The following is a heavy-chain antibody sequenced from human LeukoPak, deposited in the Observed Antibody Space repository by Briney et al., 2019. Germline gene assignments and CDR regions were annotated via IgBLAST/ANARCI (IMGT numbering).Heavy chain of an antibody. CDR2: IWYDGSNK. Sequence: GGSLRLSCAASGFTFSSYGMHWVRQAPGKGLEWGAVIWYDGSNKYYADSVKGRFTISRDNSKNTLYLQMNSLRAEDTAVYYCAREVASTYNWFDPWGQGTLVTVSS. D-gene: IGHD5/OR15-5a*01. CDR3: AREVASTYNWFDP. V-gene: IGHV3-33*01. J-gene: IGHJ5*02. CDR1: GFTFSSYG.